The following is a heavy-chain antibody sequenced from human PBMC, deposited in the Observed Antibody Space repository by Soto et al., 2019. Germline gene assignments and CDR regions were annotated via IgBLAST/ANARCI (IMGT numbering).Heavy chain of an antibody. V-gene: IGHV3-15*01. CDR3: KWDLEASDP. CDR2: IRSKTDGGTT. D-gene: IGHD1-26*01. J-gene: IGHJ5*02. CDR1: VFTFINAW. Sequence: GGSLRLACAASVFTFINAWMSWVRQAPGKGLEWVGRIRSKTDGGTTDYAAPVKGRFTISRDDSKDTLYLQMNSLKTEDTAVYYCKWDLEASDPWGQGTLVTVSS.